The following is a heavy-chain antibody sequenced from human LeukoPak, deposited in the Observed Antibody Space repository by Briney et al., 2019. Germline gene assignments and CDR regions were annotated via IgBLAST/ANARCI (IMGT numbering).Heavy chain of an antibody. CDR3: ARAYNSGWFDFDS. CDR2: MNPNSGNT. D-gene: IGHD6-19*01. Sequence: ASVKVSCKASGYTFTKDDINWVRQAAGQGLEWMGWMNPNSGNTGYAQKFQGRVTITKNTSINTAYMDLSSLTSDDTAVYYCARAYNSGWFDFDSWGQGTLVTVSS. J-gene: IGHJ4*02. V-gene: IGHV1-8*03. CDR1: GYTFTKDD.